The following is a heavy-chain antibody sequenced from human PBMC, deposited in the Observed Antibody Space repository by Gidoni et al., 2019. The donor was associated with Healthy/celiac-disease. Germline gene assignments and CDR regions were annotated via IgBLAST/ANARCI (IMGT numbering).Heavy chain of an antibody. CDR3: ARGLYYDYVWGSYRYPFDY. J-gene: IGHJ4*02. CDR2: INHSGST. D-gene: IGHD3-16*02. Sequence: QVQLQQWGAGLLKPSETLSLTCAVYGGSFSGYYWSWIRQPPGKGLEWIGEINHSGSTNYNPPLKSRVTISVDTSKNQFSLKLSSVTAADTAVYYCARGLYYDYVWGSYRYPFDYWGQGTLVTVSS. CDR1: GGSFSGYY. V-gene: IGHV4-34*01.